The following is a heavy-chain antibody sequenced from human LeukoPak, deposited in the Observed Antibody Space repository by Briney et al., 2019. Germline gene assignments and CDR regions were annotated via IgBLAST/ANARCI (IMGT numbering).Heavy chain of an antibody. V-gene: IGHV4-34*01. CDR1: GGSLSGYY. CDR2: INHSGST. D-gene: IGHD1-26*01. CDR3: ARESGGEWEPLFDP. Sequence: PSETLSLTCAVYGGSLSGYYWSWIRQPPGKGLEWIGEINHSGSTNYNPSRKSRVTISVDTSKNQVSLKLSSVTAADTAVYYCARESGGEWEPLFDPWGQGTLVRVSS. J-gene: IGHJ5*02.